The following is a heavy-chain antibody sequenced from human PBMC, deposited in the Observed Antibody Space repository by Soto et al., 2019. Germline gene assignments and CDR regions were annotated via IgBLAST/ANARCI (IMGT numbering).Heavy chain of an antibody. CDR1: GFTFSSYS. D-gene: IGHD2-2*02. CDR3: ARDHKSPGWSSTSCYTGRAY. J-gene: IGHJ4*02. CDR2: ISSSSSYI. V-gene: IGHV3-21*01. Sequence: EVQLVESGGGLVKPGGSLRLSCAASGFTFSSYSMNWVRQAPGKGLEWVSSISSSSSYIYYADSVKGRFTISRDNAKNSLYLQMNSLRSEDTAVYYCARDHKSPGWSSTSCYTGRAYWVQGTLVTVSS.